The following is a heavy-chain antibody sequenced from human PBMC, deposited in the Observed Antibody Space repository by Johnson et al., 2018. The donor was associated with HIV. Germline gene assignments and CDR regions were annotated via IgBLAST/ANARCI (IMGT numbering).Heavy chain of an antibody. D-gene: IGHD2-21*01. Sequence: QVQLVESGGGVVQPGRSLRLSCAASGFTFNRYGIHWVRQAPGKGLEWVAFISHDERIEHYADSVRGRFTISRDNSWNTLYLQMNNLTSEDTAVYYCAKSVVVVLVGDNDDAFDIWGQGTMVTVSS. CDR2: ISHDERIE. CDR1: GFTFNRYG. CDR3: AKSVVVVLVGDNDDAFDI. V-gene: IGHV3-30*18. J-gene: IGHJ3*02.